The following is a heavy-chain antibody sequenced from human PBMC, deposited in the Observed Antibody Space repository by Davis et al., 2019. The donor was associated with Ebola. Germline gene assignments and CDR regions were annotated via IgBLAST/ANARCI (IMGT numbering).Heavy chain of an antibody. Sequence: GESLKISCAASGFTFSSYSMNWVRQAPGKGLEWVSSISSSSSYIYYADSVKGRFTISRDNAKNSLYLQMNSLRAEDTAVYYCARDGGYCSSTSCYTWRYYYGMDVWGQGTTVTVSS. V-gene: IGHV3-21*01. J-gene: IGHJ6*02. D-gene: IGHD2-2*02. CDR2: ISSSSSYI. CDR3: ARDGGYCSSTSCYTWRYYYGMDV. CDR1: GFTFSSYS.